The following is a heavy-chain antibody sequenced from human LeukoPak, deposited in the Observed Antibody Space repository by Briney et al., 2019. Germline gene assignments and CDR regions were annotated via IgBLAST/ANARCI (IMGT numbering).Heavy chain of an antibody. V-gene: IGHV4-34*01. Sequence: SETLSLTCAVYGGSFSGYYWSWIRQPPGKGLEWIGEINHSGSTNYNPSLKSRVTISVDTSKNQFSLKLSSVTAADTAVYYCARVRSRSRYFDYWGQGTLATVSS. CDR2: INHSGST. D-gene: IGHD2-2*01. CDR1: GGSFSGYY. J-gene: IGHJ4*02. CDR3: ARVRSRSRYFDY.